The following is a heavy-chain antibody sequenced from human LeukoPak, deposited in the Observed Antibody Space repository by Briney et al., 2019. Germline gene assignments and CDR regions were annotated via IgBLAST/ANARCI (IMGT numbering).Heavy chain of an antibody. Sequence: PGGSLRLSCAASGFTFSSYAMSWVRQAPGKGLEWVSAISGSGGSTYYADSVKGRFTISRDNSKNTLYLQMNSLRAEDTAVYYCAKGREFLEWLGTLPAFDIWGQGTMVTVSS. CDR2: ISGSGGST. D-gene: IGHD3-3*01. CDR1: GFTFSSYA. V-gene: IGHV3-23*01. J-gene: IGHJ3*02. CDR3: AKGREFLEWLGTLPAFDI.